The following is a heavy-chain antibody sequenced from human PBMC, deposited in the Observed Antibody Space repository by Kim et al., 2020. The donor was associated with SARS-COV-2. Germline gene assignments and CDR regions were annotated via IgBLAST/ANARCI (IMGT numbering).Heavy chain of an antibody. CDR2: ISKDGSRQ. J-gene: IGHJ5*02. D-gene: IGHD3-22*01. Sequence: GGSLRLSCAASGFSFSNSPMHWVRQAPGKGLEWVAVISKDGSRQTYADSVKGRFTISRDNSQNTLYLQMNGLRIDDTADYYCAREVRSSGSAGCFDPWGQGTLVTVSS. CDR1: GFSFSNSP. V-gene: IGHV3-30*04. CDR3: AREVRSSGSAGCFDP.